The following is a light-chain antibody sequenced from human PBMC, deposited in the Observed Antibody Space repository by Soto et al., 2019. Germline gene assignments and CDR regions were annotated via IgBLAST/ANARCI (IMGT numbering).Light chain of an antibody. V-gene: IGKV3-11*01. CDR3: QQRIDWPPIT. CDR2: DGS. CDR1: QRINNN. J-gene: IGKJ5*01. Sequence: TQSPSILSASVGDISTLSCRVSQRINNNLAWYQQKPGQAPRLLIYDGSNRATGIPDRFSGSGSGTDFTLTISSLEPEDFAVYYCQQRIDWPPITFSQSTRLEIK.